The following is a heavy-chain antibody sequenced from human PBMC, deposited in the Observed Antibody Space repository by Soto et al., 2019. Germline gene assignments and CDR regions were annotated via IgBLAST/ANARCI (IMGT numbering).Heavy chain of an antibody. CDR2: IIPLFGTP. V-gene: IGHV1-69*01. Sequence: QVQLVQSGAEVKKPGSSLKVSCKTSGVTFSTSGISWVRQGPGQGLEWMGGIIPLFGTPKYARKFQGRVSITADDSATTTNMELSGLSYDDTDIYYCARVSPNICGGGNWCRLDSYFDSWGQGSQVVVSS. CDR1: GVTFSTSG. J-gene: IGHJ4*03. D-gene: IGHD2-21*01. CDR3: ARVSPNICGGGNWCRLDSYFDS.